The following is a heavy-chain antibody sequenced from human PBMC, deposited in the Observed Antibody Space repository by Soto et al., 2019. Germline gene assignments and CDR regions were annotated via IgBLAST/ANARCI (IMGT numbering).Heavy chain of an antibody. D-gene: IGHD1-26*01. Sequence: ASVKVSCKASGYTFTSYGISWVRQAPGQGLEWMGWISAYNGNTNYARKFQGRVTMTTDTSTSTAYMELKSLKSDDTAVCFCARVVGITALVDASDVWGQGTMVTVSS. CDR3: ARVVGITALVDASDV. V-gene: IGHV1-18*04. J-gene: IGHJ3*01. CDR1: GYTFTSYG. CDR2: ISAYNGNT.